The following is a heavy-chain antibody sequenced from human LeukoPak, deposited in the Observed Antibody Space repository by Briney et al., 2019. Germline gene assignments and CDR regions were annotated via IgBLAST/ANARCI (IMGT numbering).Heavy chain of an antibody. Sequence: GGSLRLSCAASGFTFSSYAMSWVRQAPGKGLEWVSAISGSGGSTYYADSVKGRFTISRDNSKNTLYLQMNSLRAEDTAVYYCVKDREIVVATDAFDIWGQGTMVTVSS. CDR3: VKDREIVVATDAFDI. V-gene: IGHV3-23*01. J-gene: IGHJ3*02. CDR1: GFTFSSYA. D-gene: IGHD3-22*01. CDR2: ISGSGGST.